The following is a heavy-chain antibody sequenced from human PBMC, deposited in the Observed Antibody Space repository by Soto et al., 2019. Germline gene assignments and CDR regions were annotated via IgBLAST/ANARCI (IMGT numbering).Heavy chain of an antibody. V-gene: IGHV3-48*04. CDR1: GFTFSSYS. J-gene: IGHJ3*02. CDR3: ASDVIRGAFDI. CDR2: ISSSSSTI. Sequence: GGSLRLSCAASGFTFSSYSMNWVRQAPGKGLEWVSYISSSSSTIYYADSVKGRFTISRDNAKNSLYLQMNSLRAEDTAVYYCASDVIRGAFDIWGQGTMVTVSS. D-gene: IGHD3-10*01.